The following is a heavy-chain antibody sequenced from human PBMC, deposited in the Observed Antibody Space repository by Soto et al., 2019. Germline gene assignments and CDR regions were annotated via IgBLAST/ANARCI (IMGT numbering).Heavy chain of an antibody. D-gene: IGHD1-26*01. V-gene: IGHV5-51*01. Sequence: GASLKISCKGSGYSFTSYWIGWVRQMPGKGLEWMGIIYPGDSDTRCSPSFQGQVTISADKSISTAYLQWSSLKASDTGRYYCAAGGGATYGAFDIWGQGTMVTVSS. CDR3: AAGGGATYGAFDI. CDR2: IYPGDSDT. J-gene: IGHJ3*02. CDR1: GYSFTSYW.